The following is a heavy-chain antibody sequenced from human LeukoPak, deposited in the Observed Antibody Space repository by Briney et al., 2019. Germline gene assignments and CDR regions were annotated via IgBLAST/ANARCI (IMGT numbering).Heavy chain of an antibody. CDR1: GGSISSYY. D-gene: IGHD2-15*01. V-gene: IGHV4-59*08. Sequence: PSETLSLTCTVSGGSISSYYWSWIRQPPGKGLEWIGYIYYSGSTNYNPSLKSRVTISVDTSKNQFSLKLSSVTAADTAVYYCARVVGCSGGSCYLLGYYYYGMDVWGQGTTVTVSS. CDR2: IYYSGST. CDR3: ARVVGCSGGSCYLLGYYYYGMDV. J-gene: IGHJ6*02.